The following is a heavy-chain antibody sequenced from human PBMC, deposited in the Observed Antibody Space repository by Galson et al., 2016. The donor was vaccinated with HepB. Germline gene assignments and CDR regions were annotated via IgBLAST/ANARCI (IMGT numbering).Heavy chain of an antibody. CDR2: TYYRSKWYN. CDR3: ARGGVYNYGPVDY. Sequence: CAISGDSVSRSGATWNWIRQSPSRGLEWLGRTYYRSKWYNDYAVSVKSRITINPDTSKNQFSLQLNSVTPEDTAVYYCARGGVYNYGPVDYWGQGTLVTVSS. D-gene: IGHD5-18*01. V-gene: IGHV6-1*01. CDR1: GDSVSRSGAT. J-gene: IGHJ4*02.